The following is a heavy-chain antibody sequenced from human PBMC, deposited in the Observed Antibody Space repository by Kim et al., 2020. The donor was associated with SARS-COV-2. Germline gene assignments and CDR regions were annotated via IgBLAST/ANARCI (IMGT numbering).Heavy chain of an antibody. CDR3: ARVNMVRGVIDYYYYGMDV. V-gene: IGHV1-8*01. D-gene: IGHD3-10*01. J-gene: IGHJ6*02. Sequence: ASVKVSCKASGYTFTSYDINWVRQATGQGLEWMGWMNPNSGNTGYAQKFQGRVTMTRNTSISTAYMELSSLRSEDTAVYYCARVNMVRGVIDYYYYGMDVWGQGTTVTVSS. CDR1: GYTFTSYD. CDR2: MNPNSGNT.